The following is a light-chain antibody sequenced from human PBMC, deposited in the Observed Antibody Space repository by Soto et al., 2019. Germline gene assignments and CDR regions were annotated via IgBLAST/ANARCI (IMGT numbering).Light chain of an antibody. CDR3: KQYNSYFSWT. Sequence: DIQMTQSPSTLSASVGDRVTITCRASQSISSWLAWYQQKPGKAPKLLIYKASSLESGVPSRFSGSGSGTEITLTISSLQPDDFATYYCKQYNSYFSWTFGQGTKVEIK. CDR1: QSISSW. CDR2: KAS. V-gene: IGKV1-5*03. J-gene: IGKJ1*01.